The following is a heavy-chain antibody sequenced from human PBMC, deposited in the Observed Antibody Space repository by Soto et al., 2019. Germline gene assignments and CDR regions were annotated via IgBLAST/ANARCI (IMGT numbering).Heavy chain of an antibody. Sequence: QVQLQQWGAGLLKPSETLSLTCAVYGASFSGYYWTWIRQPPGQGLEWIGEINDSAYTNYNPSLESRVSLSIGPSKHQFSLTLASVTAADTAVYYGARVVASLGPDYWGQGTLVTVSS. CDR2: INDSAYT. D-gene: IGHD7-27*01. J-gene: IGHJ4*02. CDR3: ARVVASLGPDY. V-gene: IGHV4-34*01. CDR1: GASFSGYY.